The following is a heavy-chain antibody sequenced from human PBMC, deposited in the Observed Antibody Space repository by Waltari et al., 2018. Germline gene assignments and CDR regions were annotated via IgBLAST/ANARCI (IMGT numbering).Heavy chain of an antibody. CDR3: ATEWFRELLVH. V-gene: IGHV3-48*04. J-gene: IGHJ4*02. CDR2: ISGSGGST. CDR1: GFNFRGSS. Sequence: EVQLVESGGHLIQPGGSLRLSCAASGFNFRGSSMNWVRQAPGKGLEWVSGISGSGGSTYYADSVKGRFTISRDNAKNSLYLQMNSLRAEDTAVYYCATEWFRELLVHWGQGTLVTVSS. D-gene: IGHD3-10*01.